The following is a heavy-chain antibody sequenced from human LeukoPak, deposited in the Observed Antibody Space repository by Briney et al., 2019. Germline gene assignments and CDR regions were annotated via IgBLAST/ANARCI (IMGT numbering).Heavy chain of an antibody. J-gene: IGHJ4*02. D-gene: IGHD3-22*01. CDR2: ISSDGSRV. V-gene: IGHV3-74*01. Sequence: GGSLRLSCAASGFTFSDYWMHWVRQAPGKGLVWVSRISSDGSRVTYADSVKGRFTISRDNAKNTLYLQMNSLRAEDTALYYCARVEGGYYDSSGYFYWGQGTLVTVSS. CDR3: ARVEGGYYDSSGYFY. CDR1: GFTFSDYW.